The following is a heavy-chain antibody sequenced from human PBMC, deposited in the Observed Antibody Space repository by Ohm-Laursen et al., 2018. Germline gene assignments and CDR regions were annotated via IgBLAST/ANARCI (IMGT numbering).Heavy chain of an antibody. V-gene: IGHV3-23*01. D-gene: IGHD6-6*01. J-gene: IGHJ6*02. CDR1: GGTFSSYA. CDR2: VSDSGGST. Sequence: SCKASGGTFSSYAISWVRQAPGEGLEWVSVVSDSGGSTYYADSVKGRFTISRNNSKNTLYLQMNSLRADDTAVYYCAKCSARNCYFYDMDVWGQGTTVTVSS. CDR3: AKCSARNCYFYDMDV.